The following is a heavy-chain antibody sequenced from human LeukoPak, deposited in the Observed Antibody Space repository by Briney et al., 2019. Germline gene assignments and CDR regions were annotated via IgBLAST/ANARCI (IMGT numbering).Heavy chain of an antibody. V-gene: IGHV3-7*01. J-gene: IGHJ3*02. D-gene: IGHD2-2*01. CDR3: ARDSSYQLLTQDAFDI. CDR2: IKQDGSEK. CDR1: GFTFSSYW. Sequence: QAGGSLRLSCAASGFTFSSYWMSWVRQAPGKGLEWVANIKQDGSEKYYVDSVKGRFTISTDNAKNSLYLQMNSLRAEDTAVYYCARDSSYQLLTQDAFDIWGQGTMVTVSS.